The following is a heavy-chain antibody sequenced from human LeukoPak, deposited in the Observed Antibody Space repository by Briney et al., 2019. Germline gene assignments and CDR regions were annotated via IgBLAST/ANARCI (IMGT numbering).Heavy chain of an antibody. V-gene: IGHV4-59*01. J-gene: IGHJ4*02. CDR1: GGSISSYY. CDR2: IYYSGST. Sequence: SETLSLTCTVSGGSISSYYWSWIRQPPGKGLEWIGYIYYSGSTNYNPSLKSRVTISVDTSKNQFSLKLSSVTAADTVVYYCASTEQQLGGTFDYWGQGTLVTVSS. D-gene: IGHD6-13*01. CDR3: ASTEQQLGGTFDY.